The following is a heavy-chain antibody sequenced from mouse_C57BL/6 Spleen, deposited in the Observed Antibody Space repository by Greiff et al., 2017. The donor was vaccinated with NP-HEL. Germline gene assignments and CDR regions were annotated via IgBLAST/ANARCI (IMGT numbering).Heavy chain of an antibody. CDR3: ASGGDYDDFYAMDY. D-gene: IGHD2-4*01. Sequence: EVQLVESGGGLVKPGGSLKLSCAASGFTFSSYAMSWVRQTPEKRLEWVATISDGGSYTYYPDNVKGRFTISRDNAKNNLYLQMSHLKSEDTAMYYCASGGDYDDFYAMDYWGQGTSVTVSS. V-gene: IGHV5-4*01. CDR1: GFTFSSYA. J-gene: IGHJ4*01. CDR2: ISDGGSYT.